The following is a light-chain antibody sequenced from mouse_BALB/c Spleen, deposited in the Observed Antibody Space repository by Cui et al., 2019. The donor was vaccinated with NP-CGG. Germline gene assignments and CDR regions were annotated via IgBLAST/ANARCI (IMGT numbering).Light chain of an antibody. CDR3: ALCYSNHWV. CDR2: VTN. J-gene: IGLJ1*01. V-gene: IGLV1*01. Sequence: QPVVTQESALTTSPGETVTLTCPSITGAVPTNNYVTWSKEKPDHLFTVLIVVTNNRAPGVLARFSGSRSVDKAALTITGAQTENEAQYFCALCYSNHWVFGGGTKLTVL. CDR1: TGAVPTNNY.